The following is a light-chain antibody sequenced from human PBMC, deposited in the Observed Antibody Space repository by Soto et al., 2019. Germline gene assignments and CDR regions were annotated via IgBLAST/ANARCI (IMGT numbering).Light chain of an antibody. CDR3: QQYHSWPPLT. Sequence: MTQSPATLSVSPGQRVTLSCRASQSININLAWYQQKPRQAPRVLSYGASSRASGIPDRFSRSGSGTDFTLTISRLQHDDFAFYYCQQYHSWPPLTFGGGTRVEIK. CDR1: QSININ. V-gene: IGKV3D-15*01. J-gene: IGKJ4*01. CDR2: GAS.